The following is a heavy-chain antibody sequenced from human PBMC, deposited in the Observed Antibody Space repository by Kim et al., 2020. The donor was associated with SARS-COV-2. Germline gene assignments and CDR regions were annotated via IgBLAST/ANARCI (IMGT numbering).Heavy chain of an antibody. CDR2: IKGDGSKQ. D-gene: IGHD3-10*01. J-gene: IGHJ4*02. V-gene: IGHV3-7*01. CDR1: GFTFSTYW. Sequence: GGSLRLSCAASGFTFSTYWMNWVRQAPGKGLEWVAKIKGDGSKQDYVDSVKGRFTISRDNAKNSLYLQMDNLRAEDTAVYYCARDLGVGEFTWGYWGQGT. CDR3: ARDLGVGEFTWGY.